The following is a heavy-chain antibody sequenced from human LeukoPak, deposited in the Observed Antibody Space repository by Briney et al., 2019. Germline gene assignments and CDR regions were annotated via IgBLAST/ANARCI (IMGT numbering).Heavy chain of an antibody. CDR3: ASSGEAAVTDAVYFQH. Sequence: GASVKVSCKASGYTFTGYYMHWVRQAPGQGLEWMGRINPNSGGTNYAQKFQGRVTMTRDTSISTAYMELSRLRSDDTAVYYCASSGEAAVTDAVYFQHWGQGTLVTVSS. CDR1: GYTFTGYY. CDR2: INPNSGGT. V-gene: IGHV1-2*06. D-gene: IGHD4-17*01. J-gene: IGHJ1*01.